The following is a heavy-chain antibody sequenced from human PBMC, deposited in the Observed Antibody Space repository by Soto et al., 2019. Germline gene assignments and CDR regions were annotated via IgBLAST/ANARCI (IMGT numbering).Heavy chain of an antibody. D-gene: IGHD1-26*01. J-gene: IGHJ6*02. V-gene: IGHV1-18*01. CDR1: GYTFTSYG. CDR2: ISAYNGNT. Sequence: EASVKVSCKASGYTFTSYGISWVRQAPGQGLEWMGWISAYNGNTNYARKLQGRVTMTTDTSTSTAYMELRSLRSDDTAVYYCASPVGNYYYYGMDVWGQGTTVTVSS. CDR3: ASPVGNYYYYGMDV.